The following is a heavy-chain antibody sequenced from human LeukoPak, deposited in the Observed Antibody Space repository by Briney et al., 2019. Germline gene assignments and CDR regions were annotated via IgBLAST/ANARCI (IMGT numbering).Heavy chain of an antibody. CDR3: ATARAVYDTSGDYAYYFDY. CDR1: CYSFSNSW. V-gene: IGHV5-51*01. Sequence: GEALQISFHGSCYSFSNSWIAWVRQMPGTGGEWMGIIYPGDCNTYYSPSFQGQVSISADRSITTAYLQWSSLKASDTAMYFCATARAVYDTSGDYAYYFDYWGQGILVTVSS. CDR2: IYPGDCNT. J-gene: IGHJ4*02. D-gene: IGHD3-22*01.